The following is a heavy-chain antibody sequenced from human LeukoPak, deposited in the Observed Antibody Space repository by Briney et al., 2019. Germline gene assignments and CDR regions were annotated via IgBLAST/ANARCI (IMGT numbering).Heavy chain of an antibody. CDR2: ISAYNGNT. CDR3: ARTRNFDWLFRHHDAFDI. V-gene: IGHV1-18*01. D-gene: IGHD3-9*01. J-gene: IGHJ3*02. CDR1: GGTFSSYA. Sequence: ASVKVSCKASGGTFSSYAISWVRQATGQGLEWMGWISAYNGNTNYAQKLQGRVTMTTDTSTSTAYMELRSLRSDDTAVYYCARTRNFDWLFRHHDAFDIWGQGTMVTVSS.